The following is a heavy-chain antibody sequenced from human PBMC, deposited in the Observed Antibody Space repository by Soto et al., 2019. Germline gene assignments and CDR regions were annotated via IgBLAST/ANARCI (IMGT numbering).Heavy chain of an antibody. CDR2: IYSGGST. Sequence: EVQLVESGGGLIQPGGAMRLSCAVSGFTVSSKYMSWVRQAPGKGLEWVSAIYSGGSTFYADSVKGRFTISRDNSKNTLYLQMNSLRADDTAVYYCVKGDSVFDIWGQGTMVIVSS. CDR1: GFTVSSKY. J-gene: IGHJ3*02. V-gene: IGHV3-53*01. CDR3: VKGDSVFDI. D-gene: IGHD3-10*01.